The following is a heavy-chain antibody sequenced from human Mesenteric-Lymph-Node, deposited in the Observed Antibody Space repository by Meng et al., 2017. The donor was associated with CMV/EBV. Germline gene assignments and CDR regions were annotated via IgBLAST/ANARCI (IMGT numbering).Heavy chain of an antibody. V-gene: IGHV3-23*01. J-gene: IGHJ3*02. CDR2: ISGSGGST. Sequence: GFTFSSYAMSWVRQAPGKGLEWVSAISGSGGSTYYADSVKGRFTISRDNSKNTLYLQMNSLRAEDTAVYYCATPLLPYYYDSSGSDIWGQGTMVTVSS. CDR3: ATPLLPYYYDSSGSDI. D-gene: IGHD3-22*01. CDR1: GFTFSSYA.